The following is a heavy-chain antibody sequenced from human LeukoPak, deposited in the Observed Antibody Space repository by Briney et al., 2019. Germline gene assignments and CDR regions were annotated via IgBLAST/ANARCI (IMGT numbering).Heavy chain of an antibody. V-gene: IGHV4-34*01. CDR1: GGSFSGYY. D-gene: IGHD3-9*01. CDR2: SNHSGST. J-gene: IGHJ4*02. Sequence: PSETLSLTCAVYGGSFSGYYWSWIRQPPGKGLEWIGESNHSGSTNYNPSLKSRVTISVDTSKNQFSLKLSSVTAADTAVYYCARGVLRYFDWLHRGYYFDYWGQGTLVTVSS. CDR3: ARGVLRYFDWLHRGYYFDY.